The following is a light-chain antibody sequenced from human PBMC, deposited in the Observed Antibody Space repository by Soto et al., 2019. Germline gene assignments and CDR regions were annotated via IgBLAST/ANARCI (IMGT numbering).Light chain of an antibody. CDR3: QESRSALWGT. CDR1: QNIYNS. J-gene: IGKJ1*01. Sequence: IQMTQSPSSLSASLGDRVTITCRTSQNIYNSLNWYQQKAGRAPAVLIYGASNLQGGVPLRFSGSGSGTDFTLTISGLQPEDSATYYCQESRSALWGTCGQGTKVDI. CDR2: GAS. V-gene: IGKV1-39*01.